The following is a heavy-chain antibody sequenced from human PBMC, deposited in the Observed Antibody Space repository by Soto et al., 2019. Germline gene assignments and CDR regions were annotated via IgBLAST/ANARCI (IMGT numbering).Heavy chain of an antibody. CDR2: INPNTGYT. CDR3: VRGRVMITFGVVIVIDY. D-gene: IGHD3-16*02. V-gene: IGHV1-8*01. Sequence: QVQLVQSGAAMKKPGASVKVSCKASGYTFTSYDINWVRQATGQGLEWMGWINPNTGYTDYAQKFQGRDTMTGNXSXTXXYMELSSLRSEDTAVYYCVRGRVMITFGVVIVIDYWGQGSPVTVSS. CDR1: GYTFTSYD. J-gene: IGHJ4*02.